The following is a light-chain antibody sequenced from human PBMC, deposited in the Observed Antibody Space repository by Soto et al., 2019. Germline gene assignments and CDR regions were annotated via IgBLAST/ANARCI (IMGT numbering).Light chain of an antibody. Sequence: DIQMTQSPSTLSASLGDRVTITCRASESISCGLAWYLQKPGKAPKVLIYDASSLQSGVPSRFSGSGSGTEFTLTISSLQPEDFATYYCQQYNSYPWTFGQGTKVDIK. CDR3: QQYNSYPWT. CDR1: ESISCG. CDR2: DAS. V-gene: IGKV1-5*01. J-gene: IGKJ1*01.